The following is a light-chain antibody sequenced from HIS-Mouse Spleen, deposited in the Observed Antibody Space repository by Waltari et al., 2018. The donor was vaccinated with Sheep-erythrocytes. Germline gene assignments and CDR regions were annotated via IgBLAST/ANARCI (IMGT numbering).Light chain of an antibody. CDR3: CSYAGSSTPWV. CDR2: EGS. J-gene: IGLJ3*02. CDR1: SSDVGSYTL. V-gene: IGLV2-23*01. Sequence: QSALPPPASVSGSPGQSIPISCTGTSSDVGSYTLVPWCQQHPGKAPKLMIYEGSKRPSGVSNRFSGSKSGNTASLTISGLQAEDEADYYCCSYAGSSTPWVFGGGTKLTVL.